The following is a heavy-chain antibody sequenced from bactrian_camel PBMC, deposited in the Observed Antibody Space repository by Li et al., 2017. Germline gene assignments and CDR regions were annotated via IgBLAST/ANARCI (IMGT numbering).Heavy chain of an antibody. CDR3: AAWDNTGLLRYEN. J-gene: IGHJ4*01. D-gene: IGHD1*01. V-gene: IGHV3S53*01. Sequence: HVQLVESGGGAVHTGGSLRLSCAASGDTSSIACMVWFRQAPGRVREGVAAIDTDGTTTYRKPVKGRFTISRDNAKNTLWLQLNSLKPEDTAVYYCAAWDNTGLLRYENWGQGTQVTVS. CDR1: GDTSSIAC. CDR2: IDTDGTT.